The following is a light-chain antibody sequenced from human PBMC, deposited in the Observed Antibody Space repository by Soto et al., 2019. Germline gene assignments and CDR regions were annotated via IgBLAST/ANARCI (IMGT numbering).Light chain of an antibody. CDR1: QSVSSNY. V-gene: IGKV3-20*01. CDR3: QQYGRSLYT. J-gene: IGKJ2*01. CDR2: GAS. Sequence: EMVLTQSPGTLSLSPGERATLSCRASQSVSSNYLAWYQQKPGQAPRLLIYGASSRATGIPDRFSGSGSGTDFTLTISRLEPEDFAVYYCQQYGRSLYTFGQGTELEIK.